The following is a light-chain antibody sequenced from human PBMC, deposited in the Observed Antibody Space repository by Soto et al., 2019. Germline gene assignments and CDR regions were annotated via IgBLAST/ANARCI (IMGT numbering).Light chain of an antibody. CDR3: QQSYSTLWT. CDR1: QSISSY. CDR2: AAS. J-gene: IGKJ1*01. V-gene: IGKV1-39*01. Sequence: DIQMTQSPSSLSASVGDRVTLTCRASQSISSYLNWYQQKPGKAPKLLIYAASTLQSGVPSRFSGSGSGTDFTLTISRLQPEDFATYYCQQSYSTLWTFGQGTKVEIK.